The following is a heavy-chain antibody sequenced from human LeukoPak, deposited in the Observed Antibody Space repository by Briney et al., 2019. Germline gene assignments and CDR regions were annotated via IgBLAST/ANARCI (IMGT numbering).Heavy chain of an antibody. CDR1: GGSFNSRSYF. CDR3: AGNGYRDSYNYFEY. V-gene: IGHV4-39*01. Sequence: SETLSLTCTVSGGSFNSRSYFWGWIRQPPGKGLEWIGSIYYGGDTYYKPSLKSRVTISVDTSKDQLSLKLSSVTAADTAVYFCAGNGYRDSYNYFEYWGQGVLVTVSS. CDR2: IYYGGDT. D-gene: IGHD3-10*01. J-gene: IGHJ4*02.